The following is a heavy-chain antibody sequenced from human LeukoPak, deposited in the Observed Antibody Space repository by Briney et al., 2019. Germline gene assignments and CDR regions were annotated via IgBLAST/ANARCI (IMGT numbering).Heavy chain of an antibody. CDR1: GGSINTYY. J-gene: IGHJ3*02. CDR3: ARRIAASDAFDI. D-gene: IGHD6-13*01. CDR2: IYHSGST. Sequence: SETLSLTCTVSGGSINTYYWSWIRQPPGKGLEWIAYIYHSGSTNYNSSLKGRVTISIDPSKKYFSLKLNSVTAADTAVYYCARRIAASDAFDIWGQGTMVTVSS. V-gene: IGHV4-59*08.